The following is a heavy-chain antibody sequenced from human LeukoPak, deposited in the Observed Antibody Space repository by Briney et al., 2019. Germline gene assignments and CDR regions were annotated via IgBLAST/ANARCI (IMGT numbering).Heavy chain of an antibody. V-gene: IGHV3-30-3*01. J-gene: IGHJ4*02. CDR3: ARVSDSSGYYYGGLDY. CDR2: TSYDGSIK. CDR1: GFTFSSYA. Sequence: GGSLRLSCAASGFTFSSYAMHWVRQAPGKGLEWVAVTSYDGSIKYYADSVKGRFTISRDNSKNTLYLQMNSLRAEDTAVYYCARVSDSSGYYYGGLDYWGQGTLVTVPS. D-gene: IGHD3-22*01.